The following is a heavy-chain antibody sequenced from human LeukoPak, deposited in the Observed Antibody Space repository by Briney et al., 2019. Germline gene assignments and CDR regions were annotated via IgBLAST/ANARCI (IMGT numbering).Heavy chain of an antibody. V-gene: IGHV3-23*01. CDR2: IGGGGAT. Sequence: GGSLRLSCAASGFTFSSYAMTWVRQAPGKGLEWVSTIGGGGATYYADSVKGRFTISRDNSKNTLSLQMNSLRAEDTSVYYCAKGGSSWSRFDLWGQGTLVTVSS. J-gene: IGHJ4*02. CDR1: GFTFSSYA. D-gene: IGHD6-13*01. CDR3: AKGGSSWSRFDL.